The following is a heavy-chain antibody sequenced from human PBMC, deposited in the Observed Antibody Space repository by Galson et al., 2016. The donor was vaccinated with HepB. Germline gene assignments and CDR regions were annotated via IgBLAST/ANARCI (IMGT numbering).Heavy chain of an antibody. Sequence: SLRLSCAASGFTFSSYAMHWVRQAPGKGLEWVAVISYDGSYESYAGAVKGRFTISRDNSKNTLYLQMNSLRAEDTAVYYCASLRSGSYAFDIWGQGTMVTVSS. CDR3: ASLRSGSYAFDI. J-gene: IGHJ3*02. V-gene: IGHV3-30*04. CDR1: GFTFSSYA. CDR2: ISYDGSYE. D-gene: IGHD3-22*01.